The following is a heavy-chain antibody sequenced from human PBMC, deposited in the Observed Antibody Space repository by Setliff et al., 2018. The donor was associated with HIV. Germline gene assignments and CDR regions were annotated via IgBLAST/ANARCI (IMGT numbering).Heavy chain of an antibody. CDR2: IYPGDSDT. CDR3: ARAPRSPLRWRDNLLSSSSFFMDV. D-gene: IGHD2-21*01. J-gene: IGHJ6*03. CDR1: GYIFTGYW. V-gene: IGHV5-51*01. Sequence: PGESLTISCEASGYIFTGYWIGWVRQMPGKGLEWMGIIYPGDSDTRYSPSFQGQVTFSADKSISAVYLQWDSLKASDSAIYYCARAPRSPLRWRDNLLSSSSFFMDVWGKGTTVTVSS.